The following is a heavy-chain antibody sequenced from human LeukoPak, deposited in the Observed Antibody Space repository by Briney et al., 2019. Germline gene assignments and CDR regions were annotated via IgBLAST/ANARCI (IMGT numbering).Heavy chain of an antibody. J-gene: IGHJ4*02. D-gene: IGHD2-2*01. V-gene: IGHV3-33*01. CDR1: GFTFSSYG. Sequence: GRSLRLSCAASGFTFSSYGMHWVRQAPGKGLEWVAVIWYDGSNKYYADSVKGRFTISRDNSKNTLYLQMNSLRAEDTAVYYCARVGLSRVPAAMSLILDYWGQGTLVTVSS. CDR3: ARVGLSRVPAAMSLILDY. CDR2: IWYDGSNK.